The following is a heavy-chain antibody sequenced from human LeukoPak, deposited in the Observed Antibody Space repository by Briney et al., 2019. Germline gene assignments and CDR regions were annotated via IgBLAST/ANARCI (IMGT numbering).Heavy chain of an antibody. CDR2: ISSYTIT. J-gene: IGHJ1*01. Sequence: GGSLRLSCAAGGFSFSSYSMNWVRQAPGKRLEWIAYISSYTITYYADFVKGRFTISRDNAKKSLDLQMNSLRAEDTAVYYCAREYDYGGNRPGCFQHWGQGTLVTVSS. D-gene: IGHD4-23*01. V-gene: IGHV3-48*01. CDR3: AREYDYGGNRPGCFQH. CDR1: GFSFSSYS.